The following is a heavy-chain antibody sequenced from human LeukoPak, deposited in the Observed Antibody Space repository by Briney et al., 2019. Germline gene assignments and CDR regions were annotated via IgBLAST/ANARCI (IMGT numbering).Heavy chain of an antibody. CDR2: IYYSGST. V-gene: IGHV4-30-4*01. Sequence: SETLSLTCTVSGGPISSGDYYWSWIRQPPGKGLEWIGYIYYSGSTYYNPSLKSRVTISVDTSKNQFSLKLSSVTAADTAVYYCARWIPVSHFDYWGQGTLVTVSS. D-gene: IGHD5-18*01. CDR3: ARWIPVSHFDY. J-gene: IGHJ4*02. CDR1: GGPISSGDYY.